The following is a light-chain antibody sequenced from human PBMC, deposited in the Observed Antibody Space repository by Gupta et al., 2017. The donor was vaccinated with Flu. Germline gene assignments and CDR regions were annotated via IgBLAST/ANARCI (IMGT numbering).Light chain of an antibody. CDR3: QQRSNWLT. J-gene: IGKJ4*01. CDR1: QSVSTY. V-gene: IGKV3-11*01. CDR2: DAS. Sequence: SPATLSLSPGERATRSCRASQSVSTYLAWYQQKPGQAPRLLIYDASNRATGIPDRFSGSGSGTDFTLTISSLEPEDFAVYYCQQRSNWLTFGGGTKVEIK.